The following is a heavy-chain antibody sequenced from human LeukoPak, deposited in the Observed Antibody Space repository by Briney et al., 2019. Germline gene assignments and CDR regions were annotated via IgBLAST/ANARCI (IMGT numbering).Heavy chain of an antibody. V-gene: IGHV4-61*01. Sequence: SETLSLTCTVSGDSISSGSYYWSWVRQPPGKGLEWIGYIYYTGSTEYNPSLKSRVTISVDTSKNQFSLKLQSVTAADTAVYYCARELSGSYGYWGQGTLVTVSS. J-gene: IGHJ4*02. CDR3: ARELSGSYGY. CDR2: IYYTGST. D-gene: IGHD3-10*01. CDR1: GDSISSGSYY.